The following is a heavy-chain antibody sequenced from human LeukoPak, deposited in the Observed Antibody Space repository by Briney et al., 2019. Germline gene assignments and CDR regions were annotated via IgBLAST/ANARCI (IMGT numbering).Heavy chain of an antibody. CDR2: IWYDGSKK. V-gene: IGHV3-33*01. CDR3: ARCPSTENFDY. D-gene: IGHD2-2*01. Sequence: PGGSLRLSCAASGFSFRSYGMHWVRQAPGKGLEWVAVIWYDGSKKYYGDSVKGRFTISRDNSKNTLYLEMNSLRVEDTAAYYCARCPSTENFDYWGQGTLVTVSS. CDR1: GFSFRSYG. J-gene: IGHJ4*02.